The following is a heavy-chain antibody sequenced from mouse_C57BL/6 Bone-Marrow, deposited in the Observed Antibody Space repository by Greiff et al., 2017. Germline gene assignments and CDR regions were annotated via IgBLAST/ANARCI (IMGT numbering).Heavy chain of an antibody. J-gene: IGHJ3*01. CDR3: ASYDYDGFAY. CDR1: GFSLTSYG. CDR2: IWGVGST. D-gene: IGHD2-4*01. V-gene: IGHV2-6*01. Sequence: VHLVESGPGLVAPSQSLSITCTVSGFSLTSYGVDWVRQSPGKGLEWLGVIWGVGSTNYNSALKSRLSISKDNYKSQVFLKMNSLQTDDTAMYYCASYDYDGFAYWGQGTLVTVSA.